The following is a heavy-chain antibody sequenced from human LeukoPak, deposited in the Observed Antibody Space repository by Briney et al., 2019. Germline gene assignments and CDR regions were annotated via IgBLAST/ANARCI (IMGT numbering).Heavy chain of an antibody. D-gene: IGHD6-13*01. CDR3: ARTYISSSWYGGLDAFDI. J-gene: IGHJ3*02. V-gene: IGHV3-30*02. Sequence: GGSLRLSCAASGFTFTSFGMHWVRQVPGKGLEWVAFIRNDGDVIYYADSVKGRFTISRDNSKNTLYLQMNSLRAEDTAVYYCARTYISSSWYGGLDAFDIWGQGTMVTVSS. CDR2: IRNDGDVI. CDR1: GFTFTSFG.